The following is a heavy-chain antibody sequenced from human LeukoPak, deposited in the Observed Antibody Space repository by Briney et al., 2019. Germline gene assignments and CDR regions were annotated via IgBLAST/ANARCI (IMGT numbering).Heavy chain of an antibody. CDR3: ASSRRGIAVAGTIDY. Sequence: PSETLSLTCTVSGGSISSYYWSWIRQPAGKGLEWIGRIYTSGSTNYNPSLKSRVTMSVDTSKNQFSLKLSSVIAADTAVYYCASSRRGIAVAGTIDYWGQGTLVTVSS. CDR2: IYTSGST. V-gene: IGHV4-4*07. D-gene: IGHD6-19*01. CDR1: GGSISSYY. J-gene: IGHJ4*02.